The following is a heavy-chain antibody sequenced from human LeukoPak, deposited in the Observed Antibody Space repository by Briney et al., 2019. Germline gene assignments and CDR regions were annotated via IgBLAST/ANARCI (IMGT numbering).Heavy chain of an antibody. Sequence: GASVKVCCKASGYTFTSYGISWVRQAPGQGLEWMGWISAYNGNTNYAQKLQGRVTMTTDTSTSTAYMELRSLRSDDTAVYYCARVRGVGLNYYYYYGMDVWGQGTTVTVSS. CDR3: ARVRGVGLNYYYYYGMDV. CDR2: ISAYNGNT. CDR1: GYTFTSYG. J-gene: IGHJ6*02. V-gene: IGHV1-18*01. D-gene: IGHD5-12*01.